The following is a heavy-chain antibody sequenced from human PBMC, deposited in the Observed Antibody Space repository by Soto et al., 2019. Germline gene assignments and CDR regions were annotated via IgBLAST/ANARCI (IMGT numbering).Heavy chain of an antibody. CDR1: DGSFRGYY. CDR2: INHSGST. D-gene: IGHD2-2*01. J-gene: IGHJ5*02. V-gene: IGHV4-34*01. Sequence: PSETLSLTCAVYDGSFRGYYWIWIRKPPGKGLEWIGEINHSGSTNYNPSLKSRVTISVDTSKNQFSLRLSSVTAADTAVYYCARDAGGWYQLLSPWFDPWGQGTLVTGSS. CDR3: ARDAGGWYQLLSPWFDP.